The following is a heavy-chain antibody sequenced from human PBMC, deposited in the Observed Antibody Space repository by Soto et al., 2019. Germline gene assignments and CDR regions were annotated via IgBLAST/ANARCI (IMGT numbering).Heavy chain of an antibody. CDR3: DNYYDSSGSFDY. D-gene: IGHD3-22*01. V-gene: IGHV2-26*01. Sequence: QVTLKESGPVLVKPTETLTLTCTVSGFSLSNARMGVSWIRQPPGKALEWLAHIFSNDEKSYSTSRKSRLTISKDTSKRQVVLTMTNMDPVDTATYYCDNYYDSSGSFDYWGQGTLVTVSS. CDR2: IFSNDEK. CDR1: GFSLSNARMG. J-gene: IGHJ4*02.